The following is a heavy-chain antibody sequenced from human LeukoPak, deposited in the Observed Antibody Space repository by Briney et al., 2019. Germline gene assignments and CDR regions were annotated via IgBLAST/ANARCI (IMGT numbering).Heavy chain of an antibody. Sequence: GGSLRLSCAASGFTFSSHWMHWVRQAPGKGLEWVANIKQDGSEKDYVDSVKGRFTISRDNAKNSLHLQMNSLRAEDTALYYCARYCGGDCYGLDVWGQGTTVTVSS. CDR3: ARYCGGDCYGLDV. D-gene: IGHD2-21*01. CDR2: IKQDGSEK. J-gene: IGHJ6*02. CDR1: GFTFSSHW. V-gene: IGHV3-7*01.